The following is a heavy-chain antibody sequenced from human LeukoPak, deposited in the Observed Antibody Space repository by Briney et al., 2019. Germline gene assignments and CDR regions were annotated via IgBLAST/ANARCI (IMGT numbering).Heavy chain of an antibody. Sequence: SETLSLTCTVSGGSISSSSYYWGWIRQPSGKGLEWIGSIYYSGSTYYNPSLKSRVTISVDTSKNQFSLKLSSVTAADTAVYYCARGGALPYYDFWSGYSDYYFDYWGQGTLVTVSS. J-gene: IGHJ4*02. D-gene: IGHD3-3*01. CDR3: ARGGALPYYDFWSGYSDYYFDY. CDR2: IYYSGST. V-gene: IGHV4-39*01. CDR1: GGSISSSSYY.